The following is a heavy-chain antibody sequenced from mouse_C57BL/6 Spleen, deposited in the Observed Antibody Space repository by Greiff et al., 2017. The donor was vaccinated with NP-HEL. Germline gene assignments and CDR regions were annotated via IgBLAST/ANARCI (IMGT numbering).Heavy chain of an antibody. CDR3: ARGADWDVAWFAY. CDR1: GYAFSSYW. D-gene: IGHD4-1*01. J-gene: IGHJ3*01. Sequence: VQLQQSGASVKISCKASGYAFSSYWMNWVKQRPGKGLEWIGQIYPGDGDTNYNGKFKGKATLTADKSSSTAYMQLSSLTSEDSAVYFCARGADWDVAWFAYWGQGTLVTVSA. CDR2: IYPGDGDT. V-gene: IGHV1-80*01.